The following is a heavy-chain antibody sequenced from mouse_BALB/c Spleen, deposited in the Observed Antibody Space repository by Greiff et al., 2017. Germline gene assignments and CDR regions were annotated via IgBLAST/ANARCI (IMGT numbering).Heavy chain of an antibody. Sequence: EVQLQQSGPSLVKPSQTLSLTCSVTGDSITSGYWNWIRKFPGNKLEYMGYISYSGSTYYNPSLKSRISITRDTSKNQYYLQLNSVTTEDTATYYCARCPRYYGSSLSYAMDYWGQGTSVTVSS. CDR1: GDSITSGY. D-gene: IGHD1-1*01. V-gene: IGHV3-8*02. CDR2: ISYSGST. J-gene: IGHJ4*01. CDR3: ARCPRYYGSSLSYAMDY.